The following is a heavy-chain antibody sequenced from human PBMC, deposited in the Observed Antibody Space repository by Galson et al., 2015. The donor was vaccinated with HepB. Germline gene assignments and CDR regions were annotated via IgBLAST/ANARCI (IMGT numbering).Heavy chain of an antibody. CDR2: INPSGGST. CDR3: ARGSSRGISYNPSWFDP. D-gene: IGHD5-24*01. Sequence: SVKVSCKASGYTFTSYYMHWVRQAPGQGLEWMGIINPSGGSTSYAQKFQGRVTMTRDTSTSTVYMELSSLRSEDTAVYYCARGSSRGISYNPSWFDPWGQGTLVTVSS. J-gene: IGHJ5*02. CDR1: GYTFTSYY. V-gene: IGHV1-46*03.